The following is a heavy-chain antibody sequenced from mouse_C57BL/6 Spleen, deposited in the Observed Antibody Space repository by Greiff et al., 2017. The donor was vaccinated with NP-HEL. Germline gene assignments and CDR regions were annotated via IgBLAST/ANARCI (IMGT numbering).Heavy chain of an antibody. V-gene: IGHV5-17*01. CDR1: GFTFSDYG. Sequence: EVKLMESGGGLVKPGGSLKLSCAASGFTFSDYGMHWVRQAPEKGLEWVAYISSGSSTIYYADTVKGRFTISRDNDKNTLFLQMTSLRSEDTAMYYCARGDYDGYYAMDYWGQGTSVTVSS. J-gene: IGHJ4*01. CDR3: ARGDYDGYYAMDY. CDR2: ISSGSSTI. D-gene: IGHD2-4*01.